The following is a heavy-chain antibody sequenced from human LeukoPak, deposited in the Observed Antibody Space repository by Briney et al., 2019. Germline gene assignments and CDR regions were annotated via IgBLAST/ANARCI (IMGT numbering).Heavy chain of an antibody. CDR1: GGSISSGGCY. J-gene: IGHJ4*02. V-gene: IGHV4-31*03. CDR3: AREGAATGFDY. D-gene: IGHD6-13*01. CDR2: ISYSGST. Sequence: SETLSLTCTVSGGSISSGGCYWSWLRQHPGKGLEWIGYISYSGSTYYNPSLKSRVYISVDTSKKEFSLKLSSVTAADTAVYYCAREGAATGFDYWGQGTLVTVSS.